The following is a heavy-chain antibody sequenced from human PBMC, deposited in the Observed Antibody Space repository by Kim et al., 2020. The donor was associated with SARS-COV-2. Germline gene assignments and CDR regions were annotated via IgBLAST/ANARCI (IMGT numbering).Heavy chain of an antibody. CDR3: ARVLLWFGEPPPDY. CDR2: ISAYNGNT. D-gene: IGHD3-10*01. Sequence: ASVKVSCKASGYTFTSHGISWVRQAPGQGLEWMGWISAYNGNTNYAQKLQGRVTMTTDTSTSTAYMELRSLRSDDTAVYYCARVLLWFGEPPPDYWGQGTLVTVSS. V-gene: IGHV1-18*01. CDR1: GYTFTSHG. J-gene: IGHJ4*02.